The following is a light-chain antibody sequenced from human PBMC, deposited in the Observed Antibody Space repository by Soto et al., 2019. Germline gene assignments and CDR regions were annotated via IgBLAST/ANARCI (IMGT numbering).Light chain of an antibody. J-gene: IGKJ5*01. CDR1: QSVAND. Sequence: EIVLTQSPSTLSVSPGERAPLSCRASQSVANDLAWYQHKPGQAPRLLTHGASTRATGIPARFSGVGSGTEFTLTISSLQSEDFAVYNCQQYNKWPQTFGQGTRLEIK. V-gene: IGKV3-15*01. CDR3: QQYNKWPQT. CDR2: GAS.